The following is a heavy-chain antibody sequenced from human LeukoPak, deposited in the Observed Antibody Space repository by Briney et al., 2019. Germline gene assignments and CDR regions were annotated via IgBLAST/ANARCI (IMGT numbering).Heavy chain of an antibody. J-gene: IGHJ4*02. CDR3: ARYAGRDAHFDH. Sequence: PSETLSLTCTVSGGSISSSSYYWGWIRQPPGKGLEWIGSIYYSGSTYYNPSLKSRVTISVDTSKNQFSLKLSSVTAADTAVYYCARYAGRDAHFDHWGQGTLVTVSS. CDR1: GGSISSSSYY. CDR2: IYYSGST. V-gene: IGHV4-39*07.